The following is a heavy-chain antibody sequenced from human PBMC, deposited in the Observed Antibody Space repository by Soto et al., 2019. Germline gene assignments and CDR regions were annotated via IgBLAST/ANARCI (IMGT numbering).Heavy chain of an antibody. J-gene: IGHJ6*02. D-gene: IGHD6-19*01. CDR1: GFTFSDYY. Sequence: SCAASGFTFSDYYMSWIRQPPGKGLEWIGYIYYSGSTNYNPSLKSRVTISVDTSKNQFSLKLSSVTAADTAVYYCARGGMAGRNYYYYGMDVWGQGTTVTVSS. V-gene: IGHV4-59*01. CDR3: ARGGMAGRNYYYYGMDV. CDR2: IYYSGST.